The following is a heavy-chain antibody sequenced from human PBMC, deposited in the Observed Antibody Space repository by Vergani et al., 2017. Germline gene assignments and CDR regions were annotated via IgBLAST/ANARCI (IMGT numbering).Heavy chain of an antibody. CDR2: ICDTEDT. J-gene: IGHJ4*02. V-gene: IGHV4-4*03. CDR1: GDSISSNNC. CDR3: ATIGYRRWGYYFDY. Sequence: QVQLQESGPGLVKPPGTLSLTCAVSGDSISSNNCWTWVRQPPGKGLEWIGEICDTEDTKYSPSLKSRVTVSVDESRNLFSLRLNSVTAADTAVYYCATIGYRRWGYYFDYWGQGILVTVSS. D-gene: IGHD2-2*02.